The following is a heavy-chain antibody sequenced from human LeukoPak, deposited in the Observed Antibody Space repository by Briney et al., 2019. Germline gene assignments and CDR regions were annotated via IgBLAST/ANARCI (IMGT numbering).Heavy chain of an antibody. CDR1: GFTFDDYA. V-gene: IGHV3-9*03. D-gene: IGHD3-10*02. J-gene: IGHJ6*04. Sequence: GRSLRLSCAASGFTFDDYAMHWVRQAPGKGLEWVSGISWNSGSIGYADSVKGRFTISRDNAKNSLYLQMNSLRAEDMAVYYCAELGITMIGGVWGKGTTVTISS. CDR2: ISWNSGSI. CDR3: AELGITMIGGV.